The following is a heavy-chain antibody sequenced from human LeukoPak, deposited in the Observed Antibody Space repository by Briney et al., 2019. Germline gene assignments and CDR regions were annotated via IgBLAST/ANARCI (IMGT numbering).Heavy chain of an antibody. CDR3: ASADLRLFDY. D-gene: IGHD4-17*01. J-gene: IGHJ4*02. CDR1: GFTFSSYS. V-gene: IGHV3-21*01. Sequence: GGSLRLSCAASGFTFSSYSMNWVRQAPGKGLEWVSSISSSSSYIYYADSMKGRFTISRDNAKNSLYLQMNSLRAEDTAVYYCASADLRLFDYWGQGTLVTVSS. CDR2: ISSSSSYI.